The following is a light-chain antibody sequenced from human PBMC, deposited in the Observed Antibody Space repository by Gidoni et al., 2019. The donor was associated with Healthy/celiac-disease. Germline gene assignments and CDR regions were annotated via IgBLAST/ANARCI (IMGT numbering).Light chain of an antibody. J-gene: IGLJ3*02. Sequence: QSALTQPASESGSPRPSLTISCTGTSSDVGSYNLVSWYQQHPGKAPQRMIYEGSKRPSGVSNRFSGSKSGNTASLTISGLQAEDEADYYCCSYAGSSTLWVFGGGTKLTVL. CDR3: CSYAGSSTLWV. V-gene: IGLV2-23*01. CDR1: SSDVGSYNL. CDR2: EGS.